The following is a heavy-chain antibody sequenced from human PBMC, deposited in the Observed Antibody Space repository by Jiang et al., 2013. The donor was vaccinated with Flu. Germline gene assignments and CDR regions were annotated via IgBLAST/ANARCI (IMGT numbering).Heavy chain of an antibody. V-gene: IGHV3-20*04. CDR1: GFTFDDHG. CDR2: ISWSGGST. J-gene: IGHJ4*02. CDR3: TRGRFGSVGATTPDY. Sequence: VQLVESGGGLVQPGGSLRLSCTASGFTFDDHGMSWVRQAPGRGLEWVSGISWSGGSTGYAESVEGRFTISRDNAKNSLYLQMNSLRAEDTAFYYCTRGRFGSVGATTPDYWGQGTLVTVSS. D-gene: IGHD1-26*01.